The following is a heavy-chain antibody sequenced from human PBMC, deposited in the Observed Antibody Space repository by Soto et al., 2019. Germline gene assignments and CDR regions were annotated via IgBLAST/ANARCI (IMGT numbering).Heavy chain of an antibody. Sequence: QVHLVESGGGVVQPGGSLSLSCAASEFTFSHFGFQWVRQAPGKGLEWVAVIWSGGQNAYNGDSVKGRFTISRDDSKNTVYLQMVSLRAEDTAIYYCARASSGGPTHFDYWGQGALVTVSS. D-gene: IGHD3-10*01. J-gene: IGHJ4*02. CDR3: ARASSGGPTHFDY. V-gene: IGHV3-33*01. CDR1: EFTFSHFG. CDR2: IWSGGQNA.